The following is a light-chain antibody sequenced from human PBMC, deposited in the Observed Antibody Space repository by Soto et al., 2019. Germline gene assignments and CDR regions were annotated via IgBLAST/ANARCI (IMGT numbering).Light chain of an antibody. CDR3: SSYGGSGV. CDR2: DVT. J-gene: IGLJ3*02. V-gene: IGLV2-23*02. CDR1: SSDVGNYNL. Sequence: QSVLTQPASVSGSPGQSITISCTGTSSDVGNYNLVSWYQQYPGKAPKLIIFDVTKRPSGVSNRFSGSRSGNTASLTISGLQTEDEADYYCSSYGGSGVFGGGTKVTVL.